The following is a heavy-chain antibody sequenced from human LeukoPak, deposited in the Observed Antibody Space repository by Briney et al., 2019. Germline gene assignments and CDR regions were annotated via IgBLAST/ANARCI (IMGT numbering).Heavy chain of an antibody. CDR3: ARDSTAVAGYFQH. CDR2: ISSSSSYI. CDR1: GFTFSSYS. D-gene: IGHD2-2*01. J-gene: IGHJ1*01. Sequence: PGGSVRLSCAASGFTFSSYSMNWVRQAPGKGREWVSSISSSSSYIYYADSVKGRFTISRDNAKNSVYLQMNSLRAEDTAVYYCARDSTAVAGYFQHWGQGTLVTVSS. V-gene: IGHV3-21*01.